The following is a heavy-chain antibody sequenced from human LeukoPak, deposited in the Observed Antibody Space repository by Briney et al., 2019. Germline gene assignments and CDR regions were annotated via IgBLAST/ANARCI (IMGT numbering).Heavy chain of an antibody. Sequence: PSETLSLTCTVSGGSISSGGYYWSWIRQHPGKGLEWIGYIYYSGGTNYNPALKSRVTISVDTSKNQFSLKVSSVTAADTAVYYCAREGVPAASFDYWGQGTLVTVSS. D-gene: IGHD2-2*01. V-gene: IGHV4-31*03. J-gene: IGHJ4*02. CDR3: AREGVPAASFDY. CDR1: GGSISSGGYY. CDR2: IYYSGGT.